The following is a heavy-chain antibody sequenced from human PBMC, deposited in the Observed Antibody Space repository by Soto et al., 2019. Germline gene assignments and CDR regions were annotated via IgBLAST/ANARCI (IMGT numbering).Heavy chain of an antibody. CDR1: GVSVSSVSYY. CDR3: ARSLKVLSGCFNP. CDR2: IYYSGST. Sequence: PSETLSLTCTVSGVSVSSVSYYWNWIRQSPEKGLEWIGYIYYSGSTKYNPSLNSRVTMSVDTSKNQFSLKLISVTAADTAVYYCARSLKVLSGCFNPWGQGTLVTAPQ. V-gene: IGHV4-61*01. D-gene: IGHD6-19*01. J-gene: IGHJ5*01.